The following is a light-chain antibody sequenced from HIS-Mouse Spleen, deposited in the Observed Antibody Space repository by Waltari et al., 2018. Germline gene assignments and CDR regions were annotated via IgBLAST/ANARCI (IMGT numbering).Light chain of an antibody. CDR3: YSTDSSGNHRV. CDR1: AFPIKY. Sequence: SYELTQPTSVSVSPGQTARITCSGTAFPIKYDYMYQQKSGQAPVLVIYEDSKRPSGIPERFSGSSSGTMATLTISGAQVEDEADYYCYSTDSSGNHRVFGGGTKLTVL. CDR2: EDS. V-gene: IGLV3-10*01. J-gene: IGLJ2*01.